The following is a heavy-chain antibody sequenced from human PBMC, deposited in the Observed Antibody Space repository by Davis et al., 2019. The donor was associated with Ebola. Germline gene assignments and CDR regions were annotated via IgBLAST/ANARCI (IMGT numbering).Heavy chain of an antibody. CDR3: ARDQGWEEFRDDQGPYYLDY. V-gene: IGHV3-9*01. CDR1: GFTLDDYE. J-gene: IGHJ4*02. D-gene: IGHD1-26*01. CDR2: ISWSSGSI. Sequence: SLKISCAAPGFTLDDYEMHRVRQAPAKGLERVSGISWSSGSIGYADSVKDRFTISRDNAKSSLYLQMSCLRADYTALYCCARDQGWEEFRDDQGPYYLDYLGQGTLVTVSS.